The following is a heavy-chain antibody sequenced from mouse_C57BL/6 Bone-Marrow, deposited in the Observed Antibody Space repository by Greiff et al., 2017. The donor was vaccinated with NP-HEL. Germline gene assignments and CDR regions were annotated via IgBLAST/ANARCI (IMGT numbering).Heavy chain of an antibody. J-gene: IGHJ3*01. CDR3: ARSLYGNYGY. CDR1: GYSITSGYY. Sequence: EVQLQESGPGLVKPSQSLSLTCSVTGYSITSGYYWNWIRQFPGNKLEWMGYISYDGSNNYNPSLKNRISITRDTSKNQFCLKLNSVTTEDTATYDCARSLYGNYGYWGQGTLATVSA. D-gene: IGHD2-1*01. V-gene: IGHV3-6*01. CDR2: ISYDGSN.